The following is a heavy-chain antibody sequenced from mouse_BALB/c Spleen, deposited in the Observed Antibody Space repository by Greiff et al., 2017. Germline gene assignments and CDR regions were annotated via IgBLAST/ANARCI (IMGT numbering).Heavy chain of an antibody. D-gene: IGHD3-1*01. CDR1: GYSFTGYY. CDR2: ISCYNGAT. J-gene: IGHJ4*01. CDR3: ARMARASPFYYAMDY. V-gene: IGHV1S34*01. Sequence: LVKTGASVQISCKASGYSFTGYYMHWVKQSHGKSLEWIGYISCYNGATSYNQKFKGKATFTVDTSSSTAYMQFNSLTSEDSAVYYCARMARASPFYYAMDYWGQGTSVTVSS.